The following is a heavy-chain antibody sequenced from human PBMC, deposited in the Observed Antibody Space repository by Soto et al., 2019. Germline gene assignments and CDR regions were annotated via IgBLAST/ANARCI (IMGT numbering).Heavy chain of an antibody. J-gene: IGHJ6*03. V-gene: IGHV3-13*01. Sequence: EVQLVESGGGLVQPGGSLRLSCAASGFTFSSYDMHWVRQAPGRGLEWVSVIGTAGDTFYRGSVKGRFTISREKANNSLYLQMNSLLAGDTAVYYCARGFGSFYYMDVWGKGPTVTVSS. CDR3: ARGFGSFYYMDV. CDR1: GFTFSSYD. CDR2: IGTAGDT. D-gene: IGHD3-10*01.